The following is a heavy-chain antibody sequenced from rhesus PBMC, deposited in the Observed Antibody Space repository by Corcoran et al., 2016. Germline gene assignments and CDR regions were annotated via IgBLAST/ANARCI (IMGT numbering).Heavy chain of an antibody. CDR3: AGDGGGVTTNWYFDL. V-gene: IGHV4-165*01. J-gene: IGHJ2*01. CDR2: IGGRNGGT. D-gene: IGHD4-17*01. Sequence: QLQLQESGPGLVKPSETLSLPCAVSGGSISGYWWVWIRQPPGQGLEGIGYIGGRNGGTHVTPPPKGRCPNSTDTSKDQFSLKLRSVSAAGTAVYYWAGDGGGVTTNWYFDLWGPGTPITISS. CDR1: GGSISGYW.